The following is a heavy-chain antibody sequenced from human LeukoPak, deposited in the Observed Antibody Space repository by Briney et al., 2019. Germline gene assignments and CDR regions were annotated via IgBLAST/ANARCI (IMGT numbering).Heavy chain of an antibody. CDR2: IIPILGIA. J-gene: IGHJ3*02. CDR3: ARVPRSIAVGGDAFDI. D-gene: IGHD6-6*01. V-gene: IGHV1-69*04. CDR1: GGTFSSYA. Sequence: SVKVSFKASGGTFSSYAISWVRQAPGQGLEWMGRIIPILGIANYAQKFQGRVTITADKSTSTAYMELSSLRSEDTAVYYCARVPRSIAVGGDAFDIWGQGTMVTVSS.